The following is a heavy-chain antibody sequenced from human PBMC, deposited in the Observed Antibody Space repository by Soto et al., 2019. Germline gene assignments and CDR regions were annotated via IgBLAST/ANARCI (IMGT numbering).Heavy chain of an antibody. CDR1: GGSFSGYY. V-gene: IGHV4-34*01. CDR2: INHSGST. D-gene: IGHD5-18*01. J-gene: IGHJ4*02. Sequence: SETLSLTCAVYGGSFSGYYWSWIRQPPGKGLEWIGEINHSGSTNYNPSLKSRVTISVDTSKNQFSLKLSSVTAADTAVYYCALTWIQLSYFDYWGQGTVVTVSS. CDR3: ALTWIQLSYFDY.